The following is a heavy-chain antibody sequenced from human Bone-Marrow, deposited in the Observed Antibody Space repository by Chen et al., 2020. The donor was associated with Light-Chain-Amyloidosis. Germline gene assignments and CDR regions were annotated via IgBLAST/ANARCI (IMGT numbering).Heavy chain of an antibody. CDR1: GYTFPNDW. CDR2: IYPDDTDA. CDR3: ARRRDGYNFDY. J-gene: IGHJ4*02. D-gene: IGHD5-12*01. Sequence: EVQLEQSGPEVKKPGESLKISCKGSGYTFPNDWIGWVRQMPGKGLEWMGGIYPDDTDARYRPSFEGQVTISADKSITTAYLQWRSLKASDTAMYYCARRRDGYNFDYWGQGTLVTGSS. V-gene: IGHV5-51*01.